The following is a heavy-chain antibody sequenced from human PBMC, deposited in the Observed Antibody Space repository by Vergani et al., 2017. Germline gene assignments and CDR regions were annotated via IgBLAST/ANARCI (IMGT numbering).Heavy chain of an antibody. V-gene: IGHV4-4*03. Sequence: QVQLQESGPGLVKPPGTLSLTCAVSGGSISGTNWWSWVRQSPGKGLEWIGEIYHSGSTNYNPSLKSRVTISVDKSKNQFSLKLSSVTAADTAVYYCATIGYRRWGYYFDYWGQGILVTVSS. CDR3: ATIGYRRWGYYFDY. D-gene: IGHD2-2*02. J-gene: IGHJ4*02. CDR1: GGSISGTNW. CDR2: IYHSGST.